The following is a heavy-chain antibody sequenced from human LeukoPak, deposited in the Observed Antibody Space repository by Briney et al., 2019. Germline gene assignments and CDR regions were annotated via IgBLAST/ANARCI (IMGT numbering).Heavy chain of an antibody. CDR2: IYHSGST. CDR1: GGSISSGGYS. CDR3: ARGIGYCSGGSCYDAFDI. Sequence: PSETLSLTCAVSGGSISSGGYSWSWIRQPPGKGLEWIGYIYHSGSTYYNPSLKSRVTISVDRSKNQFSLKLSSVTAAGTAVYYCARGIGYCSGGSCYDAFDIWGQGTMVTVSS. V-gene: IGHV4-30-2*01. J-gene: IGHJ3*02. D-gene: IGHD2-15*01.